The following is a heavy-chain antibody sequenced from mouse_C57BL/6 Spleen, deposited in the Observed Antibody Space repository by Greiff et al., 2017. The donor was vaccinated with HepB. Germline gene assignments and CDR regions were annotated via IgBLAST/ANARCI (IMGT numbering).Heavy chain of an antibody. J-gene: IGHJ1*03. Sequence: VQLQQSGAELVKPGASVKLSCKASGYTFTSYWMQWVKQRPGQGLEWIGEIDPSDSYTNYNQKFKGKATLTVDTSSSTAYMQLSSLTSEDSAVYYCARSCYGNPCDVWGTGTTVTVSS. CDR3: ARSCYGNPCDV. CDR2: IDPSDSYT. D-gene: IGHD2-1*01. CDR1: GYTFTSYW. V-gene: IGHV1-50*01.